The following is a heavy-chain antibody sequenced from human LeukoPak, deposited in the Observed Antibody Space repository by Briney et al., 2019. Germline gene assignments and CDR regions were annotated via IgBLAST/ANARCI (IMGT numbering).Heavy chain of an antibody. J-gene: IGHJ4*02. Sequence: PSETLSLTCTVSGGSISSYYWGWIRQPPGKGLEWIGSIYYSGSTYYNPSLKSRVTISVDTSKNQFSLKLSSVTAADTAVYYCAREPRPYDSSGYNTHDYWGQGTLVTVSS. V-gene: IGHV4-39*07. D-gene: IGHD3-22*01. CDR3: AREPRPYDSSGYNTHDY. CDR2: IYYSGST. CDR1: GGSISSYY.